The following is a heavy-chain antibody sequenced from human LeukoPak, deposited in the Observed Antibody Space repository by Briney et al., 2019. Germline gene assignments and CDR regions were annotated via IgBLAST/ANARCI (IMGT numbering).Heavy chain of an antibody. J-gene: IGHJ5*02. Sequence: GESLKISCKGSGYSFTSYWIGWVRQMPGKGLECMGIIYPGDSDTRYSPSFQGQVTISADKSISTAYLQWSSLKASDTAMYSCARFKELWFGELYNWFDPWGQGTLVTVSS. CDR1: GYSFTSYW. CDR2: IYPGDSDT. V-gene: IGHV5-51*01. D-gene: IGHD3-10*01. CDR3: ARFKELWFGELYNWFDP.